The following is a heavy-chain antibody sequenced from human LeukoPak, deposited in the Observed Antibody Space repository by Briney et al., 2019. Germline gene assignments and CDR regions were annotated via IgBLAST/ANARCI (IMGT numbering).Heavy chain of an antibody. CDR2: IESKTDGGTT. Sequence: GSLRLSCAASGFSFSDAWMSWVRQIPGKGLEWVGRIESKTDGGTTDYAAPVKGRFTISRDDPTTTMYLQMNSLKSEDTSVYYCTTYGSGRKFDYWGQGILVTVSS. CDR3: TTYGSGRKFDY. J-gene: IGHJ4*02. D-gene: IGHD3-10*01. V-gene: IGHV3-15*04. CDR1: GFSFSDAW.